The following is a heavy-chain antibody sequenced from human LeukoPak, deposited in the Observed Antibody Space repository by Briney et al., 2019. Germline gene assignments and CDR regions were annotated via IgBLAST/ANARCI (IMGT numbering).Heavy chain of an antibody. V-gene: IGHV3-74*01. J-gene: IGHJ4*02. CDR2: INTDGSST. D-gene: IGHD5-18*01. Sequence: GGSLRLSCAASGFTFSSYWMHWVRQAPGKGLVWVSRINTDGSSTSYADSVKGRFTISRDNARNTLYLQMNSLRAEDTAVYYCARARIQLWFDYWGQGTLVTVSS. CDR1: GFTFSSYW. CDR3: ARARIQLWFDY.